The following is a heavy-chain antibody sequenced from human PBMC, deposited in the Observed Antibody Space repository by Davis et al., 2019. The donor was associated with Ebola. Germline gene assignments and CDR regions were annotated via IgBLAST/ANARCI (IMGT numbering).Heavy chain of an antibody. Sequence: GESLKISCAASGFVFNNYAMTWVRQAPGRGLEWVSTTSSGGSTTYYADSVKGRFTISRDNSKNTLYLQMNSLRAEETAVYYCAKGRYGSGKRGMDVWGQGTTVTVSS. J-gene: IGHJ6*02. D-gene: IGHD3-10*01. CDR1: GFVFNNYA. CDR2: TSSGGSTT. CDR3: AKGRYGSGKRGMDV. V-gene: IGHV3-23*01.